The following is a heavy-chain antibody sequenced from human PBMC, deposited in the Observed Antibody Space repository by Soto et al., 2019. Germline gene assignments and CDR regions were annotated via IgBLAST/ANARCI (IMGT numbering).Heavy chain of an antibody. CDR2: INHSGST. V-gene: IGHV4-34*01. J-gene: IGHJ6*02. D-gene: IGHD1-7*01. CDR3: ARVFKPRYNWSYGTRYYYGMDV. CDR1: GWSFRGHY. Sequence: PSETLSLTCAVYGWSFRGHYWSWIRQPQGKGQEWIGEINHSGSTNYNPPLKSRDTISVDTSKNQFSLKLSSVTAAGTAVYYCARVFKPRYNWSYGTRYYYGMDVWGQGTTVTVS.